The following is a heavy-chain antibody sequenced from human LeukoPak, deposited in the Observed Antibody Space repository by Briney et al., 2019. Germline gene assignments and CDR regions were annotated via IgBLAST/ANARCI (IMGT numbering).Heavy chain of an antibody. D-gene: IGHD2/OR15-2a*01. CDR1: GFTFSSYA. V-gene: IGHV3-30*18. J-gene: IGHJ6*02. CDR2: ISYDGSDK. CDR3: AKASNSYFFYYGMDV. Sequence: GRSLRLSCAASGFTFSSYAMHWVRQAPGKGLEWVTIISYDGSDKYYADSVKGRFTISRDNSINTLYLQMSTLRAEDTAVYYCAKASNSYFFYYGMDVWGQGTTVTVSS.